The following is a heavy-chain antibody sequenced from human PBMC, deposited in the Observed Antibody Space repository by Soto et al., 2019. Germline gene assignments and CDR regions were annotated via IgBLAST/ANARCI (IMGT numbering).Heavy chain of an antibody. J-gene: IGHJ6*02. CDR1: GGSISSSNW. CDR2: IYHSGST. V-gene: IGHV4-4*02. CDR3: ARDRGTEEENGMDV. Sequence: PSETLSLTCAVSGGSISSSNWWSWVRQPPGKGLEWIGEIYHSGSTNYNPSLKSRVTISVDKSKNQFSLKLSSVTAADTAVYYCARDRGTEEENGMDVWGQGTTVTVSS. D-gene: IGHD3-10*01.